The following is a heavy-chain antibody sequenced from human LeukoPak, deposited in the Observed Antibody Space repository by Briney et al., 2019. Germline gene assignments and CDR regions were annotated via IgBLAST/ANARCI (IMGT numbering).Heavy chain of an antibody. V-gene: IGHV3-53*01. CDR3: ARDSPRIVRGVTYYFDY. J-gene: IGHJ4*02. D-gene: IGHD3-10*01. Sequence: GGSLRLSCAASGFTVSSNYMSWVRQAPGKGLEWVSVIYSGGSTYYADSVKGRFTISRDDSKNTLYLQMNSLRAEDTAVYYCARDSPRIVRGVTYYFDYWGQGTLVTVSS. CDR2: IYSGGST. CDR1: GFTVSSNY.